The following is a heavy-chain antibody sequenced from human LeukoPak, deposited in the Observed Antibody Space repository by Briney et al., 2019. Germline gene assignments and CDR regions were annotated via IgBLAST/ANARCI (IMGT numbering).Heavy chain of an antibody. V-gene: IGHV5-51*01. CDR3: ARQGTISPFDY. J-gene: IGHJ4*02. D-gene: IGHD3-3*01. CDR2: IYAGDYDT. Sequence: GESLKISCKGSWYSFTSYWIGWVRQMPGKGLEWMGIIYAGDYDTIYSPSFQGQVTISADKSISTAYLQWSSLKASDTAMYYCARQGTISPFDYWGQGTLVTASS. CDR1: WYSFTSYW.